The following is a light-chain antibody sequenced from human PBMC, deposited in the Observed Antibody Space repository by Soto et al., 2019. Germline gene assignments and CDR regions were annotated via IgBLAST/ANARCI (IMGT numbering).Light chain of an antibody. CDR3: ATWDDSLNGWV. CDR2: TNT. CDR1: SSDVGGYNY. V-gene: IGLV2-11*01. J-gene: IGLJ3*02. Sequence: QSALTQPRSVSGSPGQSVTISCTGTSSDVGGYNYVSWYQQHPGKAPKLLIHTNTQRPSGVPDRFSGSKSGTSASLAISGLQSEDEVDYYCATWDDSLNGWVFGGGTKVTVL.